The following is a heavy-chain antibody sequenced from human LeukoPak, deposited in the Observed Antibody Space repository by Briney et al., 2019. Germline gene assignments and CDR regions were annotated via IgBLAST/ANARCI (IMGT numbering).Heavy chain of an antibody. D-gene: IGHD3-9*01. CDR2: IWYDGSNK. Sequence: GGSLRLSCAASGFTFSSYGMHWVRQAPGKGLEWVAAIWYDGSNKYYADSVKGRFTISRDNSKNTLYMQMNSLRAEDTAVYYCARDRSDMMTDYPPHGMDVWGKGTTVTVSS. J-gene: IGHJ6*04. V-gene: IGHV3-33*01. CDR1: GFTFSSYG. CDR3: ARDRSDMMTDYPPHGMDV.